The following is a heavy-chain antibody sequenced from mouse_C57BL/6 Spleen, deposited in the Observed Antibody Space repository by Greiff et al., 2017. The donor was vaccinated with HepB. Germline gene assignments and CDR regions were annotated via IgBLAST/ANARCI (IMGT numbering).Heavy chain of an antibody. CDR1: GFTFSSYT. Sequence: EVMLVESGGGLVKPGGSLKLSCAASGFTFSSYTMSWVRQTPEKRLEWVATISGGGGNTYYPDSVKGRFPISRDNAKNTLYLQMSSLRSEDTALYYCARHGYDAWFAYWGQGTLVTVSA. J-gene: IGHJ3*01. D-gene: IGHD2-2*01. V-gene: IGHV5-9*01. CDR3: ARHGYDAWFAY. CDR2: ISGGGGNT.